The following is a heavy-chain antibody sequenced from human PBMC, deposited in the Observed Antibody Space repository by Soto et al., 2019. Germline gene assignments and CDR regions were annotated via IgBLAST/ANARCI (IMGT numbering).Heavy chain of an antibody. D-gene: IGHD3-10*01. J-gene: IGHJ4*02. CDR3: ARNQINMVRGVIDY. V-gene: IGHV4-39*01. CDR1: GGSISSSSYY. Sequence: PSETLSLTCTVSGGSISSSSYYWGWIRQPPGKGLEWIGSIYYSGSTYYNPSLKSRVTISVDTSKNQFSLKLSSVTAADTAVYYCARNQINMVRGVIDYWGQGTLVTVSS. CDR2: IYYSGST.